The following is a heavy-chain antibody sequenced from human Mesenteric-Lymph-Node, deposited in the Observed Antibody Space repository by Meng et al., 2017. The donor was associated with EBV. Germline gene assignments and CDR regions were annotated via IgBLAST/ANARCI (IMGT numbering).Heavy chain of an antibody. D-gene: IGHD3-9*01. J-gene: IGHJ6*02. CDR2: IYHSGST. CDR3: ARARVDTVRYFDQSYVGLDV. CDR1: GDSITSTNW. V-gene: IGHV4-4*02. Sequence: QVRLQESGPGLVKPSGTLSLTCAVSGDSITSTNWWTWVRQPPGKGLEWIGEIYHSGSTNYNPSLESRVTISVDKSKNQFSLKVTSVTAADTAVYYCARARVDTVRYFDQSYVGLDVWGQGTKVTVSS.